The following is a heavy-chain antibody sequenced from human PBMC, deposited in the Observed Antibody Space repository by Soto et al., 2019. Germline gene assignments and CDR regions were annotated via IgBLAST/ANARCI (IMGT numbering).Heavy chain of an antibody. CDR3: ARDRAPIAALLTAIGKEKYYFDY. Sequence: PGGSLRLSCAASGFTFSRHGMHWVRQAPDKGLEWLAVIWYDGNNKYYADSVKGRFTISRDNAKNSLYLQMNSLRAEDTAVYYCARDRAPIAALLTAIGKEKYYFDYWGPGTLVTV. V-gene: IGHV3-33*01. J-gene: IGHJ4*02. CDR2: IWYDGNNK. CDR1: GFTFSRHG. D-gene: IGHD6-6*01.